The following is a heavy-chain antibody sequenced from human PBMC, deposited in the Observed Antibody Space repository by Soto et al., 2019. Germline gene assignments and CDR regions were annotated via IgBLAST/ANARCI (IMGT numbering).Heavy chain of an antibody. J-gene: IGHJ6*02. D-gene: IGHD3-9*01. Sequence: ASVKVSCKASGYIFTGYHIHWVRQAPGRGLEWMGWINPNSGDTEYAQNFQGRVTMTRDASFNLVYMEMSGLMSDDTAVYYCARDARGTRGFDEMDIWGQGTTVTVSS. CDR2: INPNSGDT. V-gene: IGHV1-2*02. CDR1: GYIFTGYH. CDR3: ARDARGTRGFDEMDI.